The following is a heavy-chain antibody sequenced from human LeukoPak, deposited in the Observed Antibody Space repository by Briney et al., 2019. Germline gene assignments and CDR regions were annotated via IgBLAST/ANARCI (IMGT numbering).Heavy chain of an antibody. V-gene: IGHV4-59*01. Sequence: SETLSLTCTVSGGSISSYDWSWIRQPPGKGLEWIGYISYSGSTNYNPSLNSRVTISVDTSKNQFSLKLTSVTAADTAVYYCARQTGSGLFILPGGQGTLVTVSS. CDR1: GGSISSYD. D-gene: IGHD3/OR15-3a*01. J-gene: IGHJ4*02. CDR2: ISYSGST. CDR3: ARQTGSGLFILP.